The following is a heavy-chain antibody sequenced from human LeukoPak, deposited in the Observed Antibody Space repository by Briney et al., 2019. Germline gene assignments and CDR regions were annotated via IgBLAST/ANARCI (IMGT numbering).Heavy chain of an antibody. Sequence: ASVKVSCKASGGTFSSYAISWVRQAPGRGLEWMGRIIPILGIANYAQKIQGRVTITADKSTSTAYMELSSLRSEDTAVYYCAGVIAVVGDYWGQGTLVTVSS. V-gene: IGHV1-69*04. CDR1: GGTFSSYA. D-gene: IGHD6-19*01. J-gene: IGHJ4*02. CDR3: AGVIAVVGDY. CDR2: IIPILGIA.